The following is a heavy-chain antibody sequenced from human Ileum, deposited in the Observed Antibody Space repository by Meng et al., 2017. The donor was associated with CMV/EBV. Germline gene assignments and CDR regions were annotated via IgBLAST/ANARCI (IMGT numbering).Heavy chain of an antibody. CDR1: GFTVTSSS. CDR2: IYNDGAT. CDR3: ARHRPGPSSLLRYDY. J-gene: IGHJ4*02. D-gene: IGHD3-16*01. V-gene: IGHV3-53*05. Sequence: GESLKISCAASGFTVTSSSLSWVRQAPGKGLEWVSLIYNDGATHYADSVKGRFTVSRDASKNTLYLQMNSLRPEDTALYYCARHRPGPSSLLRYDYWGQGTLVTVSS.